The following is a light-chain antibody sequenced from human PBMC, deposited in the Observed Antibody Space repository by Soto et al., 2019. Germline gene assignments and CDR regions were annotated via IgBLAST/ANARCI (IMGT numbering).Light chain of an antibody. CDR3: QKYGNFWT. Sequence: EIVMTQSPDTMSVSPGEGATLSCRASERISNNLAWYQQKRGQVPRLLIYGASSRATGIPDRFSGSGSGTDFSLTIRRLEPDDFAVYYCQKYGNFWTFGQGTKVDIK. J-gene: IGKJ1*01. CDR2: GAS. V-gene: IGKV3-20*01. CDR1: ERISNN.